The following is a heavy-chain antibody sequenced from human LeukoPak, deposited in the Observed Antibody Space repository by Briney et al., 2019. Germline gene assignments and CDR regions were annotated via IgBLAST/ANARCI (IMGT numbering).Heavy chain of an antibody. CDR2: ISYDGSNK. V-gene: IGHV3-30-3*01. D-gene: IGHD3-22*01. Sequence: GGSLRLSSAASGFTSSSYAMHWVRQAPGKGLEWVAVISYDGSNKYYADSVKGRFTISRDNSKNTLYLQMNSLRAEDTAVYYCGSSGSFYWGQGTLVTVSS. CDR1: GFTSSSYA. CDR3: GSSGSFY. J-gene: IGHJ4*02.